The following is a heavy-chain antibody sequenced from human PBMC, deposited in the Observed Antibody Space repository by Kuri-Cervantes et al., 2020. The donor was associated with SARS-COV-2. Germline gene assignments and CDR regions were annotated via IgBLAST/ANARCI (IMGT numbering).Heavy chain of an antibody. CDR3: ARFSYCSSTSCYKGGLGY. V-gene: IGHV3-21*01. CDR2: ISSSSSYV. Sequence: GGSLRLSCAASGFTFSSYSMNWVRQAPGKGLEWVSSISSSSSYVYYADSVKGRFTISRDSAKNSLYLQMNSLRAEDTAVYYCARFSYCSSTSCYKGGLGYWGQGTLVTVSS. J-gene: IGHJ4*02. CDR1: GFTFSSYS. D-gene: IGHD2-2*02.